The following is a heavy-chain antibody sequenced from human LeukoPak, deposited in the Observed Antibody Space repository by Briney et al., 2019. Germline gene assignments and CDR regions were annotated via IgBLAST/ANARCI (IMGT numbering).Heavy chain of an antibody. CDR2: IYYSGST. J-gene: IGHJ4*02. Sequence: SETLSLTCTVSGGSISSSSYYWSWIRQPPGKGLEWIGYIYYSGSTNYNPSLKSRVTISVDTSKNQFSLKLSSVTAADTAVYYCARGAYNYDFWSGYYSWGQGTLVTVSS. V-gene: IGHV4-61*01. CDR1: GGSISSSSYY. D-gene: IGHD3-3*01. CDR3: ARGAYNYDFWSGYYS.